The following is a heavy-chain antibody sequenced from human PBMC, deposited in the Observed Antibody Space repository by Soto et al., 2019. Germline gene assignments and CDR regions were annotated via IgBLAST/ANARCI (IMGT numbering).Heavy chain of an antibody. V-gene: IGHV4-34*01. CDR1: GGSFSGYY. D-gene: IGHD3-22*01. Sequence: SETLSLTCAVYGGSFSGYYWSWIRQPPGKGLEWIGEINHSGSTNYNPSLKSRFTISVDTSKNQFSLKLSSVTAADTSVYYCARGRLRYYYDSSGYPLVDIWGQGTMVT. CDR3: ARGRLRYYYDSSGYPLVDI. CDR2: INHSGST. J-gene: IGHJ3*02.